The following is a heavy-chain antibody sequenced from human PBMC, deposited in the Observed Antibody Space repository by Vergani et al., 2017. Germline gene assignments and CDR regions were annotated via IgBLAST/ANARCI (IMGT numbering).Heavy chain of an antibody. CDR1: GYSFTNYW. D-gene: IGHD3-22*01. V-gene: IGHV5-51*01. CDR2: IHPADSDT. J-gene: IGHJ4*02. CDR3: ARLYGRDSSGSKYVHY. Sequence: EVQLVQSGAEVKKPGESLKISCQISGYSFTNYWIGWVRQMPGKGLEWMGIIHPADSDTRYSPSFQGQVTISVEKSISTAYLQRSSLRASDSAMYYCARLYGRDSSGSKYVHYWGQGTLVTVSS.